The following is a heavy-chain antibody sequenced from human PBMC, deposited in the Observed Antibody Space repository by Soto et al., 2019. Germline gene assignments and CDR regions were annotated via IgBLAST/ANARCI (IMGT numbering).Heavy chain of an antibody. D-gene: IGHD1-1*01. V-gene: IGHV4-31*03. Sequence: SETLSLTCTVSGDSVNSGRYYWHWIRQLPGKGLEWIGYIFYSGTTYYNPSLMSRVTISLDTSKNELSLKLTSVTVADTAVYFCVRGWQRVTGTYDSWGQGTLVTVSS. CDR3: VRGWQRVTGTYDS. J-gene: IGHJ4*02. CDR1: GDSVNSGRYY. CDR2: IFYSGTT.